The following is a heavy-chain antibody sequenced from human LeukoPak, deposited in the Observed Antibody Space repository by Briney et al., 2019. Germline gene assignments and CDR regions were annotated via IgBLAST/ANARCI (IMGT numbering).Heavy chain of an antibody. D-gene: IGHD3-10*01. CDR2: IRFDGSNN. CDR3: AKDLGLGSYFGDAAGI. J-gene: IGHJ3*02. V-gene: IGHV3-30*02. CDR1: GFTFNNYG. Sequence: GGSLRLSCAASGFTFNNYGMHWVRQAPGKGLEWVSFIRFDGSNNYYIDSVKGRFTISRENSKNTLFLQMNSLRPEDTAVYFCAKDLGLGSYFGDAAGIWGQGTMVIVSS.